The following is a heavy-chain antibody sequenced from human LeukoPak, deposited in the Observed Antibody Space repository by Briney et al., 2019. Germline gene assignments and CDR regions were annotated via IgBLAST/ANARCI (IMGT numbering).Heavy chain of an antibody. V-gene: IGHV1-24*01. D-gene: IGHD2-2*01. Sequence: ASVKVSFKVSGYTLTELSMHWVRQAPGKGLEWMGGFDPEDGETIYAQKFQGRVTMTEDTSTDTAYMELSSLRSEDTAVYYCATEAREAPAARYYYYYGMDVWGQGTTVTVSS. CDR3: ATEAREAPAARYYYYYGMDV. CDR2: FDPEDGET. J-gene: IGHJ6*02. CDR1: GYTLTELS.